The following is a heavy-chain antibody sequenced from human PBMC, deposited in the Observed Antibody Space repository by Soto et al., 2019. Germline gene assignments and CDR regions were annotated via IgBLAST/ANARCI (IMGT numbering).Heavy chain of an antibody. Sequence: QVQLVQSGGEVKKPGASVTVSCKASGYSFTRYGISWLRQAPGQGLEWMGWLGIYNGDTHYAQKLQGRVSMTADTSTSTAYMELRDLRSDDPAVYYCAQYWDATVIRDGDRFGYWGHGTLVIVSS. J-gene: IGHJ4*01. CDR2: LGIYNGDT. D-gene: IGHD4-17*01. V-gene: IGHV1-18*01. CDR3: AQYWDATVIRDGDRFGY. CDR1: GYSFTRYG.